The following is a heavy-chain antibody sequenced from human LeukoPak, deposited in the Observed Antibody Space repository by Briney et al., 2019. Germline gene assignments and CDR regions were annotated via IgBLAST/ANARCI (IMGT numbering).Heavy chain of an antibody. D-gene: IGHD1-26*01. CDR1: GGTFSSYA. V-gene: IGHV1-69*13. CDR3: ARLGGSYYNYFDY. CDR2: IIPIFGTA. J-gene: IGHJ4*02. Sequence: SVKVSCKASGGTFSSYAISWVRQAPGQGLEWMGGIIPIFGTANYAQKFQGRVTITADESTSTAYMELSSLRSEDTAVYYCARLGGSYYNYFDYWGQGTLVTVSS.